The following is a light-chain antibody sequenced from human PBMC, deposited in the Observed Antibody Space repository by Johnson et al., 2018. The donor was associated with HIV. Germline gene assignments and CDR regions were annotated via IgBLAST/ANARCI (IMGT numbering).Light chain of an antibody. J-gene: IGLJ1*01. CDR2: DNN. CDR1: SSNIGNNY. V-gene: IGLV1-51*01. Sequence: QSVLTQSPSVSAAPGQKVTISCSGSSSNIGNNYVSWYQQLPGTAPKLLIYDNNKRPSGIPDRFSGSKSGTSATLGITGLQTGDEADYYCGTWDGSLTIGGVFGTGTKITVL. CDR3: GTWDGSLTIGGV.